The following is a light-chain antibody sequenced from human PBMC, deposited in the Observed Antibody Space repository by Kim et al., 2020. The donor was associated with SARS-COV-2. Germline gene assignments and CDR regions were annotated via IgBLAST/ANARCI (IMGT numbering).Light chain of an antibody. CDR1: QSVSSY. Sequence: PGERATLACRASQSVSSYLAWYQQKPGQAPRLLIYDASNRATGIPARFSGSGSGTDFTLTISSLEPEDFAVYYCQQRSNWPPWTFVQGTKVDIK. J-gene: IGKJ1*01. V-gene: IGKV3-11*01. CDR2: DAS. CDR3: QQRSNWPPWT.